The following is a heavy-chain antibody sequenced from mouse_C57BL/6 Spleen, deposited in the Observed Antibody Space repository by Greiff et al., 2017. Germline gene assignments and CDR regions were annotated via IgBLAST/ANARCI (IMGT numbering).Heavy chain of an antibody. CDR3: TKGGTTVEAWFAY. CDR2: IYPGNSDT. V-gene: IGHV1-5*01. Sequence: QLQQSGTVLARPGASVKMSCKTSGYTFTSYWMHWVKQRPGQGLEWIGAIYPGNSDTSYNQKFKGKAKLTAVTSASTAYMELSSLTNEDSAVYYCTKGGTTVEAWFAYWGQGTLVTVSA. CDR1: GYTFTSYW. J-gene: IGHJ3*01. D-gene: IGHD1-1*01.